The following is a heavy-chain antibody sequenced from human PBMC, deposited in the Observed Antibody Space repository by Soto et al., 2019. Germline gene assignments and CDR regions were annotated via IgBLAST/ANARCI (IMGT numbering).Heavy chain of an antibody. CDR3: AKLDYGDYEDVGYFDY. J-gene: IGHJ4*02. CDR1: GFTFSSYA. CDR2: ISGSGGST. V-gene: IGHV3-23*01. Sequence: GGSLRLSCAASGFTFSSYAMSWVRQAPGKGLEWVSAISGSGGSTYYADSVKGRFTISRDNSKNTLYLQMNSLRAENTAVYYCAKLDYGDYEDVGYFDYWGQGTLVTVSS. D-gene: IGHD4-17*01.